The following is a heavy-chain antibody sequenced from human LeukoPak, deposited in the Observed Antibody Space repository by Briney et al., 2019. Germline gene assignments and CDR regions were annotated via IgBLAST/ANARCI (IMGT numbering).Heavy chain of an antibody. CDR3: ARHTMVRGENMFDY. CDR1: GGTFSSYA. CDR2: ILPIFGTA. V-gene: IGHV1-69*13. J-gene: IGHJ4*02. Sequence: SVKVSCKASGGTFSSYAISWVRQAPGQGLEWMGGILPIFGTANYAQKFQGRVTITADESTSTAYMELSSLRSEDTAVYYCARHTMVRGENMFDYWGQGTLVTVSS. D-gene: IGHD3-10*01.